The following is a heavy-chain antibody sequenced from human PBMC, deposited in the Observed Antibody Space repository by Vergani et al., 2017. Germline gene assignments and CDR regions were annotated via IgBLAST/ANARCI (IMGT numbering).Heavy chain of an antibody. CDR1: GYTLTELS. CDR2: FDPVDGET. J-gene: IGHJ3*02. Sequence: QVQLVQSGAEVKKPGASVKVSCKVSGYTLTELSMHWVRQAPGKGLEWMGGFDPVDGETIYAQKFQGRVTMTEGTSTDTAYMELSSLRSEDTAVYYCATELGVGDPLFPDAFDIWGQGTMVTVSS. CDR3: ATELGVGDPLFPDAFDI. D-gene: IGHD2-21*01. V-gene: IGHV1-24*01.